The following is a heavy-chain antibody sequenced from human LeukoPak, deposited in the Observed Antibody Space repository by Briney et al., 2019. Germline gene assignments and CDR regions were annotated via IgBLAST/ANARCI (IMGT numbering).Heavy chain of an antibody. CDR3: ASEDPEELEPLH. CDR1: GFTFNNYA. V-gene: IGHV3-23*01. CDR2: ISPSGDST. D-gene: IGHD1-1*01. Sequence: GGSLRLSCAASGFTFNNYAMNWVRQAPGKGLEWVSHISPSGDSTYYADSVKGRFTISRDSSKNTLSLQMNSLRAEDTAVYYCASEDPEELEPLHWGRGTLVTVSS. J-gene: IGHJ4*02.